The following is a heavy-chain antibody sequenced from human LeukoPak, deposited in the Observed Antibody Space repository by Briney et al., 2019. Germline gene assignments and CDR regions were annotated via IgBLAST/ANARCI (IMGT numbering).Heavy chain of an antibody. D-gene: IGHD1-26*01. CDR1: GFTFSSYS. CDR3: ARGSNIAGTTTYFDF. Sequence: GGSLRLSCAASGFTFSSYSMIWVRQAPGKGLEWVSYISSSSSTIYYADSVKGRISVSRDNAKNSLYLQMNSLRDEDTAVFYRARGSNIAGTTTYFDFWGQGTLVTVSS. V-gene: IGHV3-48*02. CDR2: ISSSSSTI. J-gene: IGHJ4*02.